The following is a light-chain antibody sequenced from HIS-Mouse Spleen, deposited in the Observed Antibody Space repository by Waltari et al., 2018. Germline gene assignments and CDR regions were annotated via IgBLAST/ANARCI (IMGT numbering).Light chain of an antibody. CDR3: AAWDDSLNGWV. J-gene: IGLJ3*02. CDR2: SNN. V-gene: IGLV1-44*01. Sequence: QSVLTQPPSASGTPGQRVTISCSGSSSTIGTNTVNWYQQLPGTAPKLLIDSNNQRPSGVPDRFSGSKSGTSASLAISGLQSEDEADYYCAAWDDSLNGWVFGGGTKLTVL. CDR1: SSTIGTNT.